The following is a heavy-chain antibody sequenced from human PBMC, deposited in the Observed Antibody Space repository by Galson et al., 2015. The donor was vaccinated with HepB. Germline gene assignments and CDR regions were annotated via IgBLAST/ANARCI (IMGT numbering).Heavy chain of an antibody. J-gene: IGHJ3*02. CDR3: AISSYSSGPYLVDAFDI. D-gene: IGHD6-19*01. V-gene: IGHV5-10-1*01. CDR2: IDPSDSYT. Sequence: QSGAEVKKPGESLRVSCKGSGSSFPSYWISWVRQMPGKGLEWMGRIDPSDSYTNYSPSFQGHVTISADKSISTAYLQWSSLKASDTTMYYCAISSYSSGPYLVDAFDIWGQGTMVTVSS. CDR1: GSSFPSYW.